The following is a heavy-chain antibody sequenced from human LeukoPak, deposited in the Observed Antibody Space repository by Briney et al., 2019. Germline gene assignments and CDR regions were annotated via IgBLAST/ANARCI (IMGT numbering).Heavy chain of an antibody. CDR3: ARFLDHADILTGYYSYYFDY. Sequence: ASVKVSCKASGYTFTGYYMHWVRQAPGQGLEWMGWINPNSGGTNYAQKFQGRVTMTRDTPISTAYMELSRLRSDDTAVYYCARFLDHADILTGYYSYYFDYWGQGTLVTVSS. CDR1: GYTFTGYY. CDR2: INPNSGGT. V-gene: IGHV1-2*02. J-gene: IGHJ4*02. D-gene: IGHD3-9*01.